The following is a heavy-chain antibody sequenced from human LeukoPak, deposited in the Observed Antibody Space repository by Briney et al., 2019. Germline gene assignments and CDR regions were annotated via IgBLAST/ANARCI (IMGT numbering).Heavy chain of an antibody. Sequence: GGSLRLSCAASGFTVSSNYMSWVRQAPGKGLEWVSILYTGGSTYYADSVKGRFTISRDSSKNTLSLQMNSLRAEDTAVYYCARMDDFWTGYYYYYYMDVWGKGTTVTVSS. J-gene: IGHJ6*03. CDR2: LYTGGST. CDR1: GFTVSSNY. D-gene: IGHD3/OR15-3a*01. V-gene: IGHV3-53*01. CDR3: ARMDDFWTGYYYYYYMDV.